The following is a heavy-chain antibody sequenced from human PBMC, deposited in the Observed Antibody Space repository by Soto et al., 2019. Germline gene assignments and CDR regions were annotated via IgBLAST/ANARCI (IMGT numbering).Heavy chain of an antibody. CDR2: ISSSGSTI. Sequence: GGSLRLSCAASGFTFSSYGMHWVRQAPGKGLEWVSYISSSGSTIYYADSVKGRFTISRDNAKNSLFLQMTSLRAEDTAVYYCASQTAVAGYYYYGMDVWGQGTTVTVSS. J-gene: IGHJ6*02. V-gene: IGHV3-48*04. CDR3: ASQTAVAGYYYYGMDV. CDR1: GFTFSSYG.